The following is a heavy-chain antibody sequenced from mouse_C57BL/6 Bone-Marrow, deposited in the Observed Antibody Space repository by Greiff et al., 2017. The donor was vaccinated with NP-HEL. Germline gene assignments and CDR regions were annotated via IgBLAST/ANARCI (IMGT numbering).Heavy chain of an antibody. D-gene: IGHD4-1*01. Sequence: DVKLQESGAELVRPGASVKLSCTASGFNIKDDYMHWVKQRPEQGLEWIGWIDPENGDTEYASKFQGKATITADTSSNTAYLQLSSLTSEDTAVYYCTLTGFAYWGQGTLVTVSA. CDR2: IDPENGDT. CDR1: GFNIKDDY. J-gene: IGHJ3*01. V-gene: IGHV14-4*01. CDR3: TLTGFAY.